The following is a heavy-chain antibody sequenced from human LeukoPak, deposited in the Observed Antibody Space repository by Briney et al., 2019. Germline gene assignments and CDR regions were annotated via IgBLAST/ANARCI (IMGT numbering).Heavy chain of an antibody. V-gene: IGHV3-72*01. J-gene: IGHJ5*02. CDR1: GFTFSSYW. D-gene: IGHD3-10*01. CDR3: ASLYGSGKRWVDP. Sequence: GGSLRLSCAASGFTFSSYWMSWVRQAPGKGLEWVGRTRNKANSYTTEYAASVKGRFTISRDDSKNSLYLQMNSLKTEDTAVYYCASLYGSGKRWVDPWGQGTLVTVSS. CDR2: TRNKANSYTT.